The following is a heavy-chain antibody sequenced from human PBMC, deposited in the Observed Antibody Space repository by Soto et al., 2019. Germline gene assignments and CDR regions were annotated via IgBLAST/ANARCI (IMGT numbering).Heavy chain of an antibody. CDR2: ISSSSSYI. D-gene: IGHD3-9*01. Sequence: GGSLRLSCAASGFTFSSYSMNWVRQAPGKGLEWVSSISSSSSYIYYADSVKGRFTISRDNAKNSLYLQMNSLRAEDTAVYYCARDREKVLRYFDWLVRESLIMDVWGKGTTVTVSS. V-gene: IGHV3-21*01. CDR1: GFTFSSYS. CDR3: ARDREKVLRYFDWLVRESLIMDV. J-gene: IGHJ6*04.